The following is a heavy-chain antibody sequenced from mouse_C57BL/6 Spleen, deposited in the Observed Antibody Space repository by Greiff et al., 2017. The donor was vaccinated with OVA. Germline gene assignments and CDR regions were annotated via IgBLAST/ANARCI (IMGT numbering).Heavy chain of an antibody. J-gene: IGHJ2*01. D-gene: IGHD2-12*01. CDR2: ISSGSSTI. CDR3: AREGTYDGRWGY. CDR1: GFTFSDYG. Sequence: EVNVVESGGGLVKPGGSLKLSCAASGFTFSDYGMHWVRQAPEKGLEWVAYISSGSSTIYYADTVTGRFTIYRDTAKDTLFMKMNSLRSEDTAMYYWAREGTYDGRWGYWGQGTTRTVSS. V-gene: IGHV5-17*01.